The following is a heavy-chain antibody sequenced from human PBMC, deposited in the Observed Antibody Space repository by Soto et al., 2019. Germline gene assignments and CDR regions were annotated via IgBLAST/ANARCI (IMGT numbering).Heavy chain of an antibody. CDR2: VNFDGSTT. V-gene: IGHV3-74*01. D-gene: IGHD3-10*01. CDR1: GFTFSSHW. J-gene: IGHJ4*02. CDR3: ARGASGTYKLDY. Sequence: EVQLVESGGGLLQPGGSLRLSCAASGFTFSSHWMHWVRQSPGKGLVWVSRVNFDGSTTNYADSVKGRLTISRDNAKNTVYLQRNSLRAEDTAVYYCARGASGTYKLDYWGQGTLVTVSS.